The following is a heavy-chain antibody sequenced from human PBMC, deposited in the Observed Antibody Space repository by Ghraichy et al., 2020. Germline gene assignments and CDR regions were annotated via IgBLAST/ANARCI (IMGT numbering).Heavy chain of an antibody. CDR3: ARRRYSYGYTFDY. V-gene: IGHV4-39*01. J-gene: IGHJ4*02. CDR1: GGSISSSSYY. Sequence: SETLSLTCTVSGGSISSSSYYWGWIRQPPGKGLEWIGSIYYSGSTYYNPSLKSRVTISVDTSKNQFSLKLSSVTAADTAVYYCARRRYSYGYTFDYWGQGTLVTVSS. D-gene: IGHD5-18*01. CDR2: IYYSGST.